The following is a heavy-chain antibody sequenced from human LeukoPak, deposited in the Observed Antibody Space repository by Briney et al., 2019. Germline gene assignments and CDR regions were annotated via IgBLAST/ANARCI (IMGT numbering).Heavy chain of an antibody. CDR3: AKSSGSYPDH. D-gene: IGHD1-26*01. CDR2: ISWNSGDI. J-gene: IGHJ4*02. Sequence: GGSLRLSCAASGFTFDDYAMHWVRQAPGKGLEWVSGISWNSGDIGYADSVKGRFTISRDNAKNSLYLQMNSLRAEDTALYYCAKSSGSYPDHWGQGTLVTVSS. V-gene: IGHV3-9*01. CDR1: GFTFDDYA.